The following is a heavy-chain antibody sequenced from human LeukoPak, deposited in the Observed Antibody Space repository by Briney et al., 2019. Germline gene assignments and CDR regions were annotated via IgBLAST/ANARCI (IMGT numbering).Heavy chain of an antibody. Sequence: GESLKISCKGSGYGFTSYWIGWVRQMPGKGLEWMGIIYPGDSDTRYSPSFQGQVTISADKSISTAYLQWSSLKASDTAMYYCARLDCSGGSCYTTNFDYWGQGTLVTVSS. CDR2: IYPGDSDT. CDR3: ARLDCSGGSCYTTNFDY. D-gene: IGHD2-15*01. J-gene: IGHJ4*02. CDR1: GYGFTSYW. V-gene: IGHV5-51*01.